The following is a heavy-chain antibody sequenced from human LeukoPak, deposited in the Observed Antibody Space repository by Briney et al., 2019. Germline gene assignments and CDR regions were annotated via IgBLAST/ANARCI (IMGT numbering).Heavy chain of an antibody. V-gene: IGHV3-21*01. CDR1: GFTFSSYA. CDR2: ISSSSSYI. CDR3: ASGASETMVGL. Sequence: PGGSLRLSCAASGFTFSSYAMNWVRQAPGKGLEWVSSISSSSSYIYYADSVKGRFTISRDNAKNSLYLQMNSLRAEDTAVYYCASGASETMVGLWGQGTLVTVSS. D-gene: IGHD4/OR15-4a*01. J-gene: IGHJ4*02.